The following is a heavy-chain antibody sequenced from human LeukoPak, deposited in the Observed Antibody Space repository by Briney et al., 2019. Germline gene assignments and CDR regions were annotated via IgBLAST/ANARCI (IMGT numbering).Heavy chain of an antibody. J-gene: IGHJ3*02. CDR3: GRGGWLSNAFDI. CDR1: GGSISSYY. D-gene: IGHD3-9*01. CDR2: IYTSGST. V-gene: IGHV4-4*07. Sequence: SETLSLTCTVSGGSISSYYWSWIRQPAGKGLEWIGRIYTSGSTNYNPSLKSRVTMSVDTSKNQFSVKLSSVTAADTAVYYCGRGGWLSNAFDIWGQGTMVSVSS.